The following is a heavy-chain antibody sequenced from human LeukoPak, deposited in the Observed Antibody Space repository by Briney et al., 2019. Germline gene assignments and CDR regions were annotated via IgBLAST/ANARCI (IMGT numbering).Heavy chain of an antibody. CDR2: ISYDGSNK. J-gene: IGHJ6*02. D-gene: IGHD3-3*01. V-gene: IGHV3-30-3*01. CDR3: ARDARYYDFWSGYPRDYYYGMDV. Sequence: GGSLRLSCAASGFTFSSYAMHWVRQAPGKGLEWVAVISYDGSNKYYADSVKGRFTISRDNSKNTLYLQMNSLRAEDTAVYYCARDARYYDFWSGYPRDYYYGMDVWGQGTTVTVSS. CDR1: GFTFSSYA.